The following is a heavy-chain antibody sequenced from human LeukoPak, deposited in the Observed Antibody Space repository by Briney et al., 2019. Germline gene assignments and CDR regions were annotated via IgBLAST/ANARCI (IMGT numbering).Heavy chain of an antibody. CDR3: AKCVGVVITILDY. J-gene: IGHJ4*02. Sequence: GGSLRLSCAASGFTFSSYAMSWVRQAPGKGLEWVSAISSSGGSTYYADSVKGRFTISRDNSKNTLYLQMNSLRAEDTAVYYCAKCVGVVITILDYWGQGTLVTVSS. CDR2: ISSSGGST. V-gene: IGHV3-23*01. CDR1: GFTFSSYA. D-gene: IGHD3-22*01.